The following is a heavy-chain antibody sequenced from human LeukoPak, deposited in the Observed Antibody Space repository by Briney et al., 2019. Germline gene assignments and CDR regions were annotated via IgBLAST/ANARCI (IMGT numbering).Heavy chain of an antibody. V-gene: IGHV4-59*04. CDR1: GGSISPYY. J-gene: IGHJ3*01. D-gene: IGHD2-15*01. CDR2: IYYDGST. Sequence: SETLSLTCTVSGGSISPYYWSWIRQPPGKGLEWLGTIYYDGSTFYSPSFKSRVTISINASKKQLSPNLASVTAADTAVYYCARRGDAWQILYSFDVWGQGTAVIVSS. CDR3: ARRGDAWQILYSFDV.